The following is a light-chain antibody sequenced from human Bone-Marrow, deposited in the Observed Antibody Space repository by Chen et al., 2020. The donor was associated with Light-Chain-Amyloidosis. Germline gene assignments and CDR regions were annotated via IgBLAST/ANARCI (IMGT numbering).Light chain of an antibody. Sequence: SALSQPASVSGSPGQSLTLSCTGTSTDVGGDNHVSWYQQHPDKPPKLMIYEVTKRPSWVPDRCSGSKSDNTASLTSSGLQTEDEADYFCSSYTSTNTLVFGSGTRVTVL. CDR3: SSYTSTNTLV. V-gene: IGLV2-14*01. CDR1: STDVGGDNH. CDR2: EVT. J-gene: IGLJ1*01.